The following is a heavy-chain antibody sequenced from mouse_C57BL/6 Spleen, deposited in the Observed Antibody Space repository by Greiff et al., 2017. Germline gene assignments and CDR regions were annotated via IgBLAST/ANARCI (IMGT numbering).Heavy chain of an antibody. V-gene: IGHV1-63*01. Sequence: VQLQESGAELVRPGTSVKMSCKASGYTFTNYWIGWAKQRPGHGLEWIGDIYPGGGYTNYNEKFKGKATLTADKSSSTAYMQFSSLTSEDSAIYYCARAELGETWFAYWGQGTLVTVSA. CDR2: IYPGGGYT. D-gene: IGHD4-1*01. CDR1: GYTFTNYW. J-gene: IGHJ3*01. CDR3: ARAELGETWFAY.